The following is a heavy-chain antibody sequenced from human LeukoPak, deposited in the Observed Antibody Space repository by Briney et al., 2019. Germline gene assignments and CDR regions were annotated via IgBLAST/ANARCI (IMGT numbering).Heavy chain of an antibody. CDR1: GFTFSSYW. V-gene: IGHV3-7*03. CDR2: IKQDGSDK. J-gene: IGHJ4*02. Sequence: GGSLRLSCAASGFTFSSYWRSWVRQAPGKGLEWVANIKQDGSDKYYVDSVKGRFAISRDNAKNSLYLQMNSLRAEDTAVYYCAREPYGDYFDFWGQGTLVTVSS. D-gene: IGHD4-17*01. CDR3: AREPYGDYFDF.